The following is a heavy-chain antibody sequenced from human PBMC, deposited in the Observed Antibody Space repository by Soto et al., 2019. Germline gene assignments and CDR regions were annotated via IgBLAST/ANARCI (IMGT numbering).Heavy chain of an antibody. J-gene: IGHJ4*02. V-gene: IGHV3-74*01. CDR1: GFTFSSYW. D-gene: IGHD2-8*02. CDR2: INSDVSST. CDR3: AREKVVYAAYFDY. Sequence: GGSLRLSCAASGFTFSSYWMHWVRQAPGKGLVWVSRINSDVSSTSYADSVKGRFTISRDNAKNTLYLQMNSLRAEDTAVYYCAREKVVYAAYFDYWGQGTLVTVSS.